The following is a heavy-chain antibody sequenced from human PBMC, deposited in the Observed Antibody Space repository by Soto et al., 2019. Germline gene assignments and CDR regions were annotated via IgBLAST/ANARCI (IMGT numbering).Heavy chain of an antibody. CDR1: GFTVSSKY. V-gene: IGHV3-53*01. CDR3: ARELPPDL. Sequence: GGSLRLSCAASGFTVSSKYMNWVRQAPGKGLEWVSIIWSAGLTYYADSVRGRFTVSRDISKNILFLQMNNLRAEDSAIYYCARELPPDLWGQGTLVTVSS. CDR2: IWSAGLT. J-gene: IGHJ5*02. D-gene: IGHD2-15*01.